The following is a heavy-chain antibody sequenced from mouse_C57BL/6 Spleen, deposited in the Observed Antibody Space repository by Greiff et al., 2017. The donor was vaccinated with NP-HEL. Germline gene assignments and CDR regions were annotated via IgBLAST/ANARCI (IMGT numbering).Heavy chain of an antibody. CDR1: GFTFSDYG. Sequence: EVHLVESGGGLVKPGGSLKLSCAASGFTFSDYGMHWVRQAPEKGLEWVAYISSGSSTIYYADTVKGRFTISRDNAKNTLFLQMTSLRSEDTAMYYCASPIYYDNYYAMDYWGQGTSVTVSS. CDR2: ISSGSSTI. J-gene: IGHJ4*01. D-gene: IGHD2-4*01. V-gene: IGHV5-17*01. CDR3: ASPIYYDNYYAMDY.